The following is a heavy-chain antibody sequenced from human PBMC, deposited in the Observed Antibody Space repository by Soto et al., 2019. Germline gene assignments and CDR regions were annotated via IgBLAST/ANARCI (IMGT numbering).Heavy chain of an antibody. CDR3: ARDRVSCSGAGCYKAPFDI. D-gene: IGHD2-15*01. V-gene: IGHV3-21*01. J-gene: IGHJ3*02. CDR2: ITSSSSYI. Sequence: GGSLRLSCAASGFTFSNFAMTWVRQAPGKGLEWVSSITSSSSYIYYADSVRGRFTISRDNAKNSLYLQMHSLRADDTAVYYCARDRVSCSGAGCYKAPFDIWGQGTMVTVSS. CDR1: GFTFSNFA.